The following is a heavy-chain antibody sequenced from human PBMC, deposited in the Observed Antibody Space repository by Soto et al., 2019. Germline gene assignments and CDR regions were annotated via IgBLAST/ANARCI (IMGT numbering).Heavy chain of an antibody. CDR2: IYSLGNT. J-gene: IGHJ4*02. D-gene: IGHD3-22*01. Sequence: QMQLQESGPGLVKPSETLSLTCTVSGGSISSSSYYWGWIHQPPGQGLEWLGTIYSLGNTYYNPSLKSRVTISVDKSKSQLFLELSSVTAPDRAVYYCARQIYDSSGYYYAYWGQGSLVTVSS. CDR1: GGSISSSSYY. V-gene: IGHV4-39*01. CDR3: ARQIYDSSGYYYAY.